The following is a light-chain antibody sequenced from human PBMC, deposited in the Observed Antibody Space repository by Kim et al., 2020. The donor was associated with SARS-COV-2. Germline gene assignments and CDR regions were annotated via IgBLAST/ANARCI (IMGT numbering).Light chain of an antibody. Sequence: SSELTQDPAVSVAFGQTVRITCQGDSLRSYYASWYQQKPGQAPVLVIYGKNNRPSGIPDRFSGSSSGNTASLTITGAQAEDEADYYCISRDSSGNHLWVFGGGTQLTVL. CDR3: ISRDSSGNHLWV. CDR2: GKN. CDR1: SLRSYY. V-gene: IGLV3-19*01. J-gene: IGLJ3*02.